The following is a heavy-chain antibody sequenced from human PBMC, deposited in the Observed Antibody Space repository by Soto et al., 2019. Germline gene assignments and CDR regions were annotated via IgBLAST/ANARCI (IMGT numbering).Heavy chain of an antibody. CDR3: ASRDPGTSVDY. D-gene: IGHD1-7*01. J-gene: IGHJ4*02. V-gene: IGHV4-61*01. Sequence: SETLSLTCAVSGDSVSNDNYYWSWIRQPPGQGLEWIGEIYRTGSTNYNPSLKSRVTISLDKSENQFSLKVTSLTAADTAVYYCASRDPGTSVDYWGQGTLVTVSS. CDR1: GDSVSNDNYY. CDR2: IYRTGST.